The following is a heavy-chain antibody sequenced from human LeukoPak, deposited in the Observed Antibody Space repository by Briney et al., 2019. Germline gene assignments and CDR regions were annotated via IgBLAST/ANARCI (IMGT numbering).Heavy chain of an antibody. CDR2: IKQDGSEK. CDR3: ARDKDPDYYYGMDV. D-gene: IGHD2-15*01. V-gene: IGHV3-7*03. CDR1: GFTFSSYW. J-gene: IGHJ6*02. Sequence: GGSLRLSCAASGFTFSSYWMSWVRQAPGKGLEWVANIKQDGSEKYYVDSVKGRFTISRDNAKNSLYLQMNSLRAEDTAVYYCARDKDPDYYYGMDVWGQGTTVTVSS.